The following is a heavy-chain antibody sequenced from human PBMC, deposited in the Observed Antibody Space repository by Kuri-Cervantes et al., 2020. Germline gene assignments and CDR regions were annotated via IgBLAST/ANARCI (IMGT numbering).Heavy chain of an antibody. J-gene: IGHJ4*02. CDR2: IYHSGST. CDR3: ARGSSYYDSSRG. CDR1: GGFISSSSYY. V-gene: IGHV4-39*07. Sequence: SETLSLTCTVSGGFISSSSYYWGWIRQPPGKGLEWIGEIYHSGSTNYNPSLKSRVTISVDKSKNQFSLKLSSVTAADTAVYYCARGSSYYDSSRGWGQGTLVTVSS. D-gene: IGHD3-22*01.